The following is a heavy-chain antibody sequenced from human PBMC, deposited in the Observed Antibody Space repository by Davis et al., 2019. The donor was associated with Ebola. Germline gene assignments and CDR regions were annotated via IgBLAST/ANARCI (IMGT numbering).Heavy chain of an antibody. CDR2: IYSGGST. J-gene: IGHJ6*02. CDR1: GFTVSSNY. D-gene: IGHD3-10*01. V-gene: IGHV3-53*01. CDR3: AARYGSGYYYGMDV. Sequence: GGSLRLSCAASGFTVSSNYMSWVRQAPGKGLEWVSVIYSGGSTYYADSVKGRFTISRDNAKNSLYLQMNSLRAEDTAVYYCAARYGSGYYYGMDVWGQGTTVTVSS.